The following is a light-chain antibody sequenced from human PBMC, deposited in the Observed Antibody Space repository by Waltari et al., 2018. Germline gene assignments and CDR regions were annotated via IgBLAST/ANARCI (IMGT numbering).Light chain of an antibody. Sequence: QSDLTQPASVSGSPGQSITISCTGTSSDVGGYNYVSWYQQHPGKAPKLMIYDVSNRPSGVSNRFSGSKSGNTASLTISGLQAEDEADYYCSSYTSSSTVFGGGTKLTVL. J-gene: IGLJ2*01. CDR3: SSYTSSSTV. CDR2: DVS. CDR1: SSDVGGYNY. V-gene: IGLV2-14*03.